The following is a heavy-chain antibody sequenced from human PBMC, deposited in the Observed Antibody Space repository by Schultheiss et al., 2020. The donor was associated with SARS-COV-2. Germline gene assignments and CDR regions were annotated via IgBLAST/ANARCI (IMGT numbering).Heavy chain of an antibody. Sequence: GGSLRLSCAASGFTFSGSAMHWVRQAPGKGLEYVSAISSNGGSTYYADSVKGRFTISRDNSKNTLYLQMSSLRAEDTAVYYCVKQAYYYDSSGYYYVWYFDYWGQGTLVTVSS. CDR1: GFTFSGSA. J-gene: IGHJ4*02. D-gene: IGHD3-22*01. CDR2: ISSNGGST. V-gene: IGHV3-64D*06. CDR3: VKQAYYYDSSGYYYVWYFDY.